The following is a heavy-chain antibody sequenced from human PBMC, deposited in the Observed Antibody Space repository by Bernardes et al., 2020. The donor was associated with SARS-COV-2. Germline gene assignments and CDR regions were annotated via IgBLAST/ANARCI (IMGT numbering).Heavy chain of an antibody. CDR3: AKELAYGSSWRDYSYYFGMDV. D-gene: IGHD6-13*01. CDR1: GFTFNNFG. J-gene: IGHJ6*02. Sequence: GGSLRLSCAASGFTFNNFGMHWVRQAPGRGLEWVAVISYEGSKKYYADALEGRFTISKDSSKNTLYLEMNSLRVEDTAVYYCAKELAYGSSWRDYSYYFGMDVWGQGTTVTVSS. V-gene: IGHV3-30*18. CDR2: ISYEGSKK.